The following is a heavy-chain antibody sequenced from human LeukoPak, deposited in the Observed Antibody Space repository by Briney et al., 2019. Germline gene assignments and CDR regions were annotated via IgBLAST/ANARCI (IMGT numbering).Heavy chain of an antibody. J-gene: IGHJ3*02. CDR2: IYYSGST. V-gene: IGHV4-59*08. Sequence: SETLSLTCTVSGGSISSYYWSWIRQPPGKGLEWIGYIYYSGSTNYNPSLKSRVTISVDTSKNQFSLKLSSVTAADTAVYYCATVDILTGHDAFDIWGQGTMVAVSS. D-gene: IGHD3-9*01. CDR1: GGSISSYY. CDR3: ATVDILTGHDAFDI.